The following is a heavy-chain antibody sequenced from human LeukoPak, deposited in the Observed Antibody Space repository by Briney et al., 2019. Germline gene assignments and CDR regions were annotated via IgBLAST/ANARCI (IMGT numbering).Heavy chain of an antibody. J-gene: IGHJ4*02. V-gene: IGHV1-69*05. CDR2: IIPIFGTA. Sequence: SVKLSCKASGGTFSSYAISWVRQAPGQGLEWMGGIIPIFGTANYAQKFQGRVTITTDESTSTAYMELSSLRSEDTAVYYCARGDCSSTSCYLFDYWGQGTLVTVSS. CDR3: ARGDCSSTSCYLFDY. CDR1: GGTFSSYA. D-gene: IGHD2-2*01.